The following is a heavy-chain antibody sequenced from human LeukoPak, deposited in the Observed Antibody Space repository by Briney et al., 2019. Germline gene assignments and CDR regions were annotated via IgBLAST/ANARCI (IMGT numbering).Heavy chain of an antibody. V-gene: IGHV4-39*02. J-gene: IGHJ4*02. CDR1: GGSISSSNYY. CDR3: ARLVAVAGVFDY. CDR2: IYYSGST. D-gene: IGHD6-19*01. Sequence: SETLSLTCTVSGGSISSSNYYWGWIRQPPGRGLEWIGNIYYSGSTYYNPSLKSRVTISVDTSKNHFSLKLSSVTAADTAVYYCARLVAVAGVFDYWGQGTLVTVSS.